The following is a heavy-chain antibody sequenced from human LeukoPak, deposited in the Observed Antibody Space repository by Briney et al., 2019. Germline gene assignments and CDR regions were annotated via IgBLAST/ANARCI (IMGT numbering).Heavy chain of an antibody. V-gene: IGHV1-2*02. D-gene: IGHD3-22*01. Sequence: ASVKVSCKASGFTFTGHYIHWVRQAPGQGLEWMGWIKSNSGDTKIAQKFQGRVSMTGDTSISTDYMELNRQRSYDTAAYYCARTLVVINDAFDIWGQGTMVTASS. J-gene: IGHJ3*02. CDR2: IKSNSGDT. CDR3: ARTLVVINDAFDI. CDR1: GFTFTGHY.